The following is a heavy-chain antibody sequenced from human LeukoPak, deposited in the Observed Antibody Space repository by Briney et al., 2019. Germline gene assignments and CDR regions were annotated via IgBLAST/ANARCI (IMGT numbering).Heavy chain of an antibody. CDR3: ARRHKWNYSGSRHFDY. CDR2: INPNSGGT. CDR1: GYTFTGYY. V-gene: IGHV1-2*02. J-gene: IGHJ4*02. D-gene: IGHD1-7*01. Sequence: GASVKVSCKASGYTFTGYYMHWVRQAPGQGLEWMGWINPNSGGTNYAQKFQGRVTMTRDTSISTAYMELSRLRSDDTAVYYGARRHKWNYSGSRHFDYWGQGTLVTVSS.